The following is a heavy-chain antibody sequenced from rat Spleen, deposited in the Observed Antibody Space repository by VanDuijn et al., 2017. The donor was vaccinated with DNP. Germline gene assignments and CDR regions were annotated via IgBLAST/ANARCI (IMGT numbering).Heavy chain of an antibody. Sequence: EVQLVESGGGLVQPGRSLKLSCAASGFTFSKHYMAWVRQAPKKGLEWVATISTSGSRTYYPDSVKGRFTISRDNAKSSLYLQMNSLKSEDTATYYCARHPYNSDLGAMDAWGQGTSVTVSS. CDR1: GFTFSKHY. CDR2: ISTSGSRT. D-gene: IGHD4-3*01. J-gene: IGHJ4*01. V-gene: IGHV5-25*01. CDR3: ARHPYNSDLGAMDA.